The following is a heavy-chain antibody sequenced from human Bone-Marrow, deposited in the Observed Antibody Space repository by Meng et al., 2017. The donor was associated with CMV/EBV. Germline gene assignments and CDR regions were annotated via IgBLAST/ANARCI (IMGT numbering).Heavy chain of an antibody. J-gene: IGHJ4*02. CDR2: ISYDGSNE. D-gene: IGHD5/OR15-5a*01. V-gene: IGHV3-30-3*01. Sequence: QVQLVESGGGVVQPGRSLRLSCAASGCTFNNYAMHWVRQAPGKGLEWVAVISYDGSNEYYADSVKGRFTISRDNSKNTLYLQMNSLVAEDTAVYYCASGNLSPIVPFNFWGQGTLVTVSS. CDR1: GCTFNNYA. CDR3: ASGNLSPIVPFNF.